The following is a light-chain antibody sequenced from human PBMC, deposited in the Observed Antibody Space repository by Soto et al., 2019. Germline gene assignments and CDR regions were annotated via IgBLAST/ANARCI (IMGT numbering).Light chain of an antibody. V-gene: IGKV3-15*01. Sequence: EIVMTQSPATLSVSPGERASLSCRASQSVSSNLAWYQQKPGQTPRLLIYGASTRATGIPARFSGSGSGTEFTLTISSLQPEDVATYYCQKYNSASITFGQGTRLEIK. CDR3: QKYNSASIT. J-gene: IGKJ5*01. CDR1: QSVSSN. CDR2: GAS.